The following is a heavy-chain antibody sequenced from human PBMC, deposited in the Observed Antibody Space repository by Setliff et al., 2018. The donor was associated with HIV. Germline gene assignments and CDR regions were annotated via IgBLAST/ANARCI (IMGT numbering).Heavy chain of an antibody. CDR3: ARFMVTTAYFDY. CDR2: INHSGRT. D-gene: IGHD4-17*01. Sequence: SETLSLTCAVYGGSFTNYYWSWIRQAPGKGLEWIGEINHSGRTNFNPSLKSQVTISVDTSKQQVSLKLRSVSAADTAVYYCARFMVTTAYFDYWGQGTLVTVS. CDR1: GGSFTNYY. J-gene: IGHJ4*02. V-gene: IGHV4-34*01.